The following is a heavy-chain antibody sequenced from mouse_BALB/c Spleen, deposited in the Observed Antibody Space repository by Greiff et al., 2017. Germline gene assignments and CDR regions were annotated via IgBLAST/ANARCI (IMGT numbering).Heavy chain of an antibody. V-gene: IGHV6-6*02. J-gene: IGHJ3*01. CDR3: TTDDYSAWFAY. Sequence: EVKLEESGGGLVQPGGSMKLSCVASGFTFSSYWMSWVRQSPEKGLEWVAEIRLKSDNYATHYAESVKGKFTISRDDSKSRLYLQMNSLRAEDTGIYYCTTDDYSAWFAYWGQGTLVTVSA. CDR2: IRLKSDNYAT. D-gene: IGHD2-13*01. CDR1: GFTFSSYW.